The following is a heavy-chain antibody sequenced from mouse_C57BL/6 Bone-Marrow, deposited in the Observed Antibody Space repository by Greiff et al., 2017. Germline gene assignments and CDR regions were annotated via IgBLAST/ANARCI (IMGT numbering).Heavy chain of an antibody. J-gene: IGHJ1*03. D-gene: IGHD2-5*01. CDR3: ARPYYSNSWYFDV. CDR1: GYTFTSYS. V-gene: IGHV1-55*01. CDR2: IYPGSGST. Sequence: QVQLQQPGAELVKPVASVKMSCKASGYTFTSYSITWVKQRPGQGLEWIGDIYPGSGSTNYNEKFKSKATLTVDTSSSTAYMQLSSLTSKDSAVYYCARPYYSNSWYFDVWGTETTVTVSS.